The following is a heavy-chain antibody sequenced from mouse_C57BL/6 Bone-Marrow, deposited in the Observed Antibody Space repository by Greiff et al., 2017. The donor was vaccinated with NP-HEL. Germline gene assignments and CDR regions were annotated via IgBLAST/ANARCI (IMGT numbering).Heavy chain of an antibody. CDR2: ISSGGSYT. D-gene: IGHD1-1*01. J-gene: IGHJ4*01. Sequence: EVQGVESGGDLVKPGGSLKLSCAASGFTFSSYGMSWVRQTPDKRLEWVATISSGGSYTYYPDSVKGRFTISRDNAKNTLYLQMSSLNSEDTAMYYCARHYGSSADYYAMDYWGQGTSVTVSS. V-gene: IGHV5-6*01. CDR1: GFTFSSYG. CDR3: ARHYGSSADYYAMDY.